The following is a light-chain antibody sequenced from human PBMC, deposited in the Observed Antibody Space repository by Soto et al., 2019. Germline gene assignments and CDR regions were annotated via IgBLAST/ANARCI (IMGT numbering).Light chain of an antibody. V-gene: IGKV3-20*01. CDR1: QSVSSSY. CDR3: QQYGSSPPT. CDR2: GAS. J-gene: IGKJ2*01. Sequence: ENVLTQSPGTLSLSPGERATLSCRASQSVSSSYLAWYQQKPGQAPRLLIYGASSRATGIPDRFSGSGSGTDFTLTISRLEPEDFAMYNCQQYGSSPPTFGQGTKLEIK.